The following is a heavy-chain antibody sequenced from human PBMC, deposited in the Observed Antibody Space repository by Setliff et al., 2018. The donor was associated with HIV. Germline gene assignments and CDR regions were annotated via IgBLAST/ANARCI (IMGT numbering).Heavy chain of an antibody. D-gene: IGHD6-6*01. J-gene: IGHJ6*02. CDR3: ARNFGLSSSGKYYYYYGMDI. CDR2: VNPNSGDA. V-gene: IGHV1-2*02. Sequence: ASVKVSCKASGYTFTGHYLHWVRQAPGQGLEGLGWVNPNSGDAIYAQNFQGRVTMTRDTSINAAYMELRSLRSDDTAVYYCARNFGLSSSGKYYYYYGMDIWGQGTTVTVSS. CDR1: GYTFTGHY.